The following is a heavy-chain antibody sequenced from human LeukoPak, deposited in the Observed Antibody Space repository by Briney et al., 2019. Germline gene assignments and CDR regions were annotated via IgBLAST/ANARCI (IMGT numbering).Heavy chain of an antibody. J-gene: IGHJ5*02. CDR1: GFTFDDYA. CDR3: AKATHNWNPFDP. D-gene: IGHD1-1*01. Sequence: GGSLRLSCAASGFTFDDYAMHWVRQAPGKGLEWVSGISGSGGTTFYADSVKGRFTISRDNSKDTLYLQMNSLRAEDTAVYYCAKATHNWNPFDPWGQGTLVTVSS. V-gene: IGHV3-23*01. CDR2: ISGSGGTT.